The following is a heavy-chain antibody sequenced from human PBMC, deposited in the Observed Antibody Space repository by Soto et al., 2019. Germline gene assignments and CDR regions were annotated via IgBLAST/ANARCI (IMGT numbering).Heavy chain of an antibody. CDR3: ARDGDGRMTTNPYYYNGMDV. Sequence: SETLSLTCAVYGGSFSGYYWSWIRQPPGKGLEWIGEINHSGSTNYNPSLKSRVTISVDTSNYQFSLKLSSVTAADTAVYYCARDGDGRMTTNPYYYNGMDVWGPGTTVTVSS. J-gene: IGHJ6*02. CDR2: INHSGST. CDR1: GGSFSGYY. V-gene: IGHV4-34*01. D-gene: IGHD4-4*01.